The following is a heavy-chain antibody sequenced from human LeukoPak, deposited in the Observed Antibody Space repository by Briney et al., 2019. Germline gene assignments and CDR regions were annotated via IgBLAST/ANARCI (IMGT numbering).Heavy chain of an antibody. CDR1: GFTFSSNA. CDR3: AKCNLDNCREGFDI. D-gene: IGHD2/OR15-2a*01. J-gene: IGHJ3*02. CDR2: ISVSSTT. V-gene: IGHV3-23*01. Sequence: TGGSLRLSCAAAGFTFSSNALSWVRKLPGEGLDWVSSISVSSTTYYLDSVKGRFTISRDNSKNALYLHMSSLRAEDTALYYCAKCNLDNCREGFDIWGQGTMVTVSS.